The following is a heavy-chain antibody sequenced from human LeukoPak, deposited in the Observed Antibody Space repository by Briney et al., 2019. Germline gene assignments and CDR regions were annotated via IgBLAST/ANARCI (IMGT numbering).Heavy chain of an antibody. Sequence: ASVKVSCKASGGTSSSYAINWVRQAPGQGLEWMGGIIPIFGTSNYAHKFQGRVTITADESTSTVYMELSSLRSDDTAIYYCAFEGYNYGYNWGQGTLVTVSS. D-gene: IGHD5-18*01. CDR2: IIPIFGTS. V-gene: IGHV1-69*13. CDR3: AFEGYNYGYN. J-gene: IGHJ4*02. CDR1: GGTSSSYA.